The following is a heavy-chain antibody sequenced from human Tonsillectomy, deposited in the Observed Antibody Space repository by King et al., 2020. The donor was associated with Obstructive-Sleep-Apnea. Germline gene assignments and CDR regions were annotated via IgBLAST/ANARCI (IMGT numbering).Heavy chain of an antibody. CDR1: GGSISSGGYY. Sequence: VQLQESGPGLVKPSQILSLTCTVSGGSISSGGYYWSWIRQHPGKGLEWIGYIYYSGTTHYNPSLKSRVTISLDTSKNQFSLKLSSVTAADTAVYYCARGPYYYDISGQNWFDPWGQGTLVTVSS. J-gene: IGHJ5*02. V-gene: IGHV4-31*03. CDR2: IYYSGTT. CDR3: ARGPYYYDISGQNWFDP. D-gene: IGHD3-22*01.